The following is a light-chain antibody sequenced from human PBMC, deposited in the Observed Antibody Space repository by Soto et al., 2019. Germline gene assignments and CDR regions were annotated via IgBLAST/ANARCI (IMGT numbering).Light chain of an antibody. CDR3: SSFTSSSTGFFV. J-gene: IGLJ1*01. V-gene: IGLV2-14*01. Sequence: QSALTQPASVSGSPGQSITISCTGTNSDVGSYNYVSWYQHHPGKAPKLMISEVSNRPSGVSNRFSGSKSGNTASLTISGLQTEDEADYYCSSFTSSSTGFFVFGTGTKVNVL. CDR2: EVS. CDR1: NSDVGSYNY.